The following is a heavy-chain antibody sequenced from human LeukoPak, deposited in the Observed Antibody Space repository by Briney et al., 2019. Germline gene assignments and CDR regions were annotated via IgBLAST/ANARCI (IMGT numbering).Heavy chain of an antibody. CDR2: IKQDGSEK. J-gene: IGHJ4*02. D-gene: IGHD3-10*01. Sequence: GGSLRLSCAASGFTFSTYWMSWVRQAPGKGLEWVANIKQDGSEKQYVDSVKGRFTMSRDNAKSSLYQQLNSLRAEDTAVYYCARNGFVWSSGIEYGWFDYWGQGTLVTASS. CDR3: ARNGFVWSSGIEYGWFDY. CDR1: GFTFSTYW. V-gene: IGHV3-7*05.